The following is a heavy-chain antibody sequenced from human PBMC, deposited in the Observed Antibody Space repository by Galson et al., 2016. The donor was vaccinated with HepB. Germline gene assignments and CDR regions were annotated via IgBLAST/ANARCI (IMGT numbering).Heavy chain of an antibody. CDR2: ITSSSSLI. V-gene: IGHV3-48*02. CDR1: GFNLNSYS. Sequence: SLRLSCAVFGFNLNSYSMNWVRQAPGKGLEWISYITSSSSLIFYADSVKGRFTISRDNARNSLYLQMNILRDEDTAVYYCARSSPVGATHAGLDYWGQGTLVTVSS. D-gene: IGHD1-26*01. J-gene: IGHJ4*02. CDR3: ARSSPVGATHAGLDY.